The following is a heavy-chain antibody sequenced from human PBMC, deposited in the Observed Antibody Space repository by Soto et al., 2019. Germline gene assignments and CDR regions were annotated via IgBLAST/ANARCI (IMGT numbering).Heavy chain of an antibody. CDR1: GGSISTYH. J-gene: IGHJ6*03. V-gene: IGHV4-59*01. Sequence: SETLSLTCSVSGGSISTYHWSWIRQAPGKGLEYIGYIYYTGSTHYNPSLKRRVTISVDTSKNQFSLKVRSVTAADTAVYYCARLRDSSNWYYYYMDVWGKGTTVTVSS. D-gene: IGHD6-13*01. CDR3: ARLRDSSNWYYYYMDV. CDR2: IYYTGST.